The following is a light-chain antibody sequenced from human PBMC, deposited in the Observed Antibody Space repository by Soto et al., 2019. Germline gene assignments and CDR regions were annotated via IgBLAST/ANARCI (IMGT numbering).Light chain of an antibody. Sequence: QSVLTQPPSVSGAPGQRVTISCTGSSSNIGAGFDVHWYQLLPGTAPKLLFYTNGNRPSGVPDRFSGSKSGTSASLAITGLQAEDEADYYCQSYDSSLSGVVFGGGTKATVL. CDR3: QSYDSSLSGVV. V-gene: IGLV1-40*01. J-gene: IGLJ2*01. CDR2: TNG. CDR1: SSNIGAGFD.